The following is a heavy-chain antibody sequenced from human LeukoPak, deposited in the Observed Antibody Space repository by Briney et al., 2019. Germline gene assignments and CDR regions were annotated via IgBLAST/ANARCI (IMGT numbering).Heavy chain of an antibody. CDR3: AKGQDVVVPAAIGY. J-gene: IGHJ4*02. D-gene: IGHD2-2*01. V-gene: IGHV3-7*03. CDR2: IKGDGSAK. Sequence: GGSLRLACAASGFAFSDSWMTWIRQAPGKGLEWVAFIKGDGSAKKYVDSVKGRFTISRDNAKNSLYLQMNSLRAEDTALYYCAKGQDVVVPAAIGYWGQGTLVTVSS. CDR1: GFAFSDSW.